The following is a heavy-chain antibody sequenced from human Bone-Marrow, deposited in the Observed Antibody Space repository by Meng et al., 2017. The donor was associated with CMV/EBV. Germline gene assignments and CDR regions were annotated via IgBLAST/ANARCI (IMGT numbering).Heavy chain of an antibody. CDR1: GYTFTSYG. Sequence: ASVKVSCKASGYTFTSYGISWVRQAPGQGLEWMGWISAYNGNTNYAQKLQGRVTMTTDTSTSTAYVELRSLRSDDTAVYYCARDSRVGATRYYYYGMDVWGQGTTVTFSS. CDR2: ISAYNGNT. CDR3: ARDSRVGATRYYYYGMDV. J-gene: IGHJ6*02. D-gene: IGHD1-26*01. V-gene: IGHV1-18*01.